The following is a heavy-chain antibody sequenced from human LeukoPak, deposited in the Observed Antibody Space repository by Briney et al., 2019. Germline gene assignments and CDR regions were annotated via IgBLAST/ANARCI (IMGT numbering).Heavy chain of an antibody. D-gene: IGHD5-24*01. CDR1: GFTFSSYD. Sequence: GGSLRLSCAAPGFTFSSYDMSWVSQAPGKGLEWVSGISGSGGSTYYADSVKGRFTISRDNSKNTLYLQMNSLRAEDTAVYYCAKQHIREPLSYFDYWGQGTLVTVSS. CDR3: AKQHIREPLSYFDY. V-gene: IGHV3-23*01. J-gene: IGHJ4*02. CDR2: ISGSGGST.